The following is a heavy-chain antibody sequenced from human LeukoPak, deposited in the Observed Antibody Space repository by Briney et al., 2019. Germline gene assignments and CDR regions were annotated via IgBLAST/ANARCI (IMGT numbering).Heavy chain of an antibody. CDR2: ISSSSSYI. J-gene: IGHJ3*02. CDR1: GFTFSSYS. Sequence: PGGSLRLSCAASGFTFSSYSMNWVRQAPGKGLEWVSSISSSSSYIYYADSVKGRFTISRDNAKNSLYLQMNSLRAEDTAVYYCARDLFDRQWPSFDIWGQGTMVTVSS. D-gene: IGHD6-19*01. V-gene: IGHV3-21*01. CDR3: ARDLFDRQWPSFDI.